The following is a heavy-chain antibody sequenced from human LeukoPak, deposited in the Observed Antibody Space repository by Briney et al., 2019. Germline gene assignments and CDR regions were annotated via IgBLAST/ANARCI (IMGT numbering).Heavy chain of an antibody. D-gene: IGHD3-3*01. Sequence: PGGSLRLSCAASGFTFSSYVMHWVRQAPGKGLEWVAVISYDGSNKYYADSVKGRFTISRDNSKNTLYVQMNSLRAEDTAVYYCARDPFPNDFWSGYPDYWGQGTLVTVSS. CDR1: GFTFSSYV. CDR2: ISYDGSNK. J-gene: IGHJ4*02. CDR3: ARDPFPNDFWSGYPDY. V-gene: IGHV3-30-3*01.